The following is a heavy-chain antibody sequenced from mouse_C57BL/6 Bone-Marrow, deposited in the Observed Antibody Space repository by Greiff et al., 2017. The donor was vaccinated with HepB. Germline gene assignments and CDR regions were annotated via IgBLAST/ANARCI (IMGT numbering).Heavy chain of an antibody. Sequence: QVQLQQPGAELVMPGASVKLSCKASGYTFTSYWMHWVKQRPGQGLEWIGEFDPSDSYTTYNQKFKGKSTLTVDKSSSTAYMQLSSLTSEDSAVYYCARDYGSSSYYYAMDYWGQGTSVTVSS. CDR1: GYTFTSYW. D-gene: IGHD1-1*01. J-gene: IGHJ4*01. CDR3: ARDYGSSSYYYAMDY. CDR2: FDPSDSYT. V-gene: IGHV1-69*01.